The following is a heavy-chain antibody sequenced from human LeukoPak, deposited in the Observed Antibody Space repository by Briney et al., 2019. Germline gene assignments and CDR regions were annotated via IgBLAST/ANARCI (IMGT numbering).Heavy chain of an antibody. D-gene: IGHD2-15*01. Sequence: GGSLRLSCAASGFTFSSYAMSWVRQAPGKGPVWVSRIRSDGKSTSYTDSVRGRFTISRDNAKNTLYLQMNGLRDEDTAVYYCATEVASWFDPWGQGTLVTVSS. CDR3: ATEVASWFDP. CDR2: IRSDGKST. V-gene: IGHV3-74*01. J-gene: IGHJ5*02. CDR1: GFTFSSYA.